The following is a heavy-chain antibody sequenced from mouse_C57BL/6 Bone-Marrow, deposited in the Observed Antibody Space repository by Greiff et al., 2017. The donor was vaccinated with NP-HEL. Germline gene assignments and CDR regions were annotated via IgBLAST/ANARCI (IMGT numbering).Heavy chain of an antibody. CDR2: IYPRSGNT. CDR3: ARGGHYYGSGAY. V-gene: IGHV1-81*01. J-gene: IGHJ3*01. D-gene: IGHD1-1*01. CDR1: GYTFTSYG. Sequence: QVQLQQSGAELARPGASVKLSCKASGYTFTSYGISWVKQRTGQGLEWIGEIYPRSGNTYYNEKFKGKATLTADKSSSTAYMELRSLTAEDSAVYFCARGGHYYGSGAYWGQGTLVTVSA.